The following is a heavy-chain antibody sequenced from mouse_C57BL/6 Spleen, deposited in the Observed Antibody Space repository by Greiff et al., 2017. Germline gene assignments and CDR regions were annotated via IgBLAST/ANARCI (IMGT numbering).Heavy chain of an antibody. Sequence: QVQLQQSGPELVKPGASVKISCKASGYTFTDYYINWVKQRPGQGLEWIGWIFPGSGSTYYNEKFKGKATSTVDKSSSTAYMLLSSLTSEDSAVYFCARSDYYGSRAWFAYWGQGTLVTVSA. D-gene: IGHD1-1*01. CDR1: GYTFTDYY. J-gene: IGHJ3*01. CDR3: ARSDYYGSRAWFAY. V-gene: IGHV1-75*01. CDR2: IFPGSGST.